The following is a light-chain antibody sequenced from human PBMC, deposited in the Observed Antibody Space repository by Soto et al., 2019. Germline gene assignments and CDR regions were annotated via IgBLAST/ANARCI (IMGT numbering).Light chain of an antibody. CDR1: QNVNSN. CDR3: QQYNNWPLA. Sequence: EIVMTQSPATLSVSPGERATLSCRASQNVNSNLAWYQQKPGQAPRRLIYGASTRATGIPARFSGSGSGTEFTLTISSLQSEDFAVYYCQQYNNWPLAFGGGTRVEIK. V-gene: IGKV3-15*01. CDR2: GAS. J-gene: IGKJ4*01.